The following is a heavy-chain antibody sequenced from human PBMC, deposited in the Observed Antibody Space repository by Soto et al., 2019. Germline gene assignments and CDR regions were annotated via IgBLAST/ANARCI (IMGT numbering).Heavy chain of an antibody. Sequence: QVQLVQSGAEVKKPGSSVKVSCEASGGTFSTCAMNWVRQVPGLGLEWMGGIIPVSGTANYAQKFHGRVTISADAATNTAYMELSSVRFDDTAVYYCATVDRSVALVGWFDPWGQGTLVTVSS. J-gene: IGHJ5*02. D-gene: IGHD2-8*02. CDR2: IIPVSGTA. CDR1: GGTFSTCA. V-gene: IGHV1-69*01. CDR3: ATVDRSVALVGWFDP.